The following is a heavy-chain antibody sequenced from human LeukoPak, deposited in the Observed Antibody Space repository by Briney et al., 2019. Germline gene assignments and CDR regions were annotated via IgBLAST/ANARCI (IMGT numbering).Heavy chain of an antibody. D-gene: IGHD6-13*01. CDR1: GFTFSSYG. CDR3: AKDPRRYSRTGGYFDY. Sequence: GGSLRLSCAASGFTFSSYGMHWVRQAPGKGLEWVAFISYDGSNKYYADPVKGRFTISRDNSKNTLYLQMNSLRAEDTAVYYCAKDPRRYSRTGGYFDYWGQGTLVTVSS. V-gene: IGHV3-30*02. J-gene: IGHJ4*02. CDR2: ISYDGSNK.